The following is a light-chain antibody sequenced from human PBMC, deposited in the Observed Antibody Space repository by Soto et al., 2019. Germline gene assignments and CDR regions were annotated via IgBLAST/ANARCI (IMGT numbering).Light chain of an antibody. CDR1: QSISSSY. J-gene: IGKJ1*01. CDR3: QQYGSSPAWT. V-gene: IGKV3-20*01. CDR2: GAS. Sequence: VLTQSPVTLSLSPGEGATLSCRASQSISSSYLSWYQQKPGQAPRLLIYGASSRATGIPDRFSGSGSGTDFTLTISRLEPEDFAVYYCQQYGSSPAWTFGQGTKVDIK.